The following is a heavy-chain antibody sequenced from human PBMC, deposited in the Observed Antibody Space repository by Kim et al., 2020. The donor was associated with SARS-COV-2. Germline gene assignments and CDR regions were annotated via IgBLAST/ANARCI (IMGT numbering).Heavy chain of an antibody. V-gene: IGHV3-64D*09. CDR2: ISSNGGST. CDR1: GFTFSSYA. J-gene: IGHJ4*02. D-gene: IGHD2-21*02. Sequence: GGSLRLSCSASGFTFSSYAMHWVRQAPGKGLEYVSAISSNGGSTYYADSVKGRFTISRDNSKNTLYLQMSSLRAEDTAVYYCVKDFDVVVTAMHYYWGGELGYWGQGTLVTVSS. CDR3: VKDFDVVVTAMHYYWGGELGY.